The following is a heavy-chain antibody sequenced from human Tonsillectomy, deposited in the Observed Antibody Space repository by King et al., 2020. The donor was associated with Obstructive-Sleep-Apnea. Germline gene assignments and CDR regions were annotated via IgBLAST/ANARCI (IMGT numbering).Heavy chain of an antibody. CDR2: IKSKIDVGTN. D-gene: IGHD1-26*01. V-gene: IGHV3-15*01. CDR3: VGANPYYYYGMDV. J-gene: IGHJ6*02. CDR1: GFTFSNAW. Sequence: VQLVESGGGLVKPGGSLRLSCAASGFTFSNAWMSWVRQAPGKGLEWVGRIKSKIDVGTNYYASPGKGRITISRDDSKNTLYLQRNSLKTEDTAVYYCVGANPYYYYGMDVWGQGTTVTVSS.